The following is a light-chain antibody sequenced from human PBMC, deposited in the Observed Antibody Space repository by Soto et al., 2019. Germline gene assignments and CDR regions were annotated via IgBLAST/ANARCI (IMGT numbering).Light chain of an antibody. CDR3: QQYGSSGT. V-gene: IGKV3-20*01. J-gene: IGKJ1*01. CDR1: QSVSNNY. Sequence: EIVLTQSPGTLSLSPGERATLSCRASQSVSNNYLAWYQQKPGQAPRLLIYGASNKATGIPDRFSGSGSGTVFTLTISRLEPEDFAMYYCQQYGSSGTFGQGTKVEIK. CDR2: GAS.